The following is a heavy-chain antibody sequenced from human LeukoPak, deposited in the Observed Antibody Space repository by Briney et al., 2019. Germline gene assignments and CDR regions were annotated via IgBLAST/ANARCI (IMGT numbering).Heavy chain of an antibody. J-gene: IGHJ4*02. V-gene: IGHV3-73*01. D-gene: IGHD3-22*01. Sequence: GGSLTLSCAASGFTFSDSAVHWVRQASGKGLEWIGHIRCKTHSYATAYAASVKGRFTISRDDSKNTAYLQMNSLKTEDTAVYYCTRINYDSSDYPHPFDYWGQGTLVTVSS. CDR3: TRINYDSSDYPHPFDY. CDR1: GFTFSDSA. CDR2: IRCKTHSYAT.